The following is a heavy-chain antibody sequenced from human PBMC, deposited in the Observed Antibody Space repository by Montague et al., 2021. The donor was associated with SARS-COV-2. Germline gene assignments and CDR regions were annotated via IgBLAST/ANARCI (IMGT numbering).Heavy chain of an antibody. V-gene: IGHV4-31*03. Sequence: TLSLTCTVSGDSITCGGYFWTWIRQPPGKGLEYIGPISSSGSTYYNPSLTSRVSISMDTSKNAFSLSLHSVTAADTAVYFCAASGRRGYSNPVHYCGQGSLVTVSS. D-gene: IGHD4-11*01. CDR2: ISSSGST. CDR1: GDSITCGGYF. J-gene: IGHJ4*02. CDR3: AASGRRGYSNPVHY.